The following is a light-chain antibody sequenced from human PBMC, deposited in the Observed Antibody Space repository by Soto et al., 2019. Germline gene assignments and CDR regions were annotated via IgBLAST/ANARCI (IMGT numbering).Light chain of an antibody. V-gene: IGKV3-15*01. CDR1: QSVSSN. J-gene: IGKJ1*01. CDR2: GAF. CDR3: QQSNDWTLT. Sequence: EIVMTQSPVTLSVSPGERVTLSYRASQSVSSNLAWYQQKPGQAPSLLIYGAFTRATGIPARFSGTGSGTEFTLTISSLQSEDFALYYCQQSNDWTLTCGQGTKVDIK.